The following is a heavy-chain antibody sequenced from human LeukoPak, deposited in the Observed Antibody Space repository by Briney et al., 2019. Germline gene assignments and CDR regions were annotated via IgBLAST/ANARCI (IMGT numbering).Heavy chain of an antibody. CDR1: GVSISLYY. CDR3: ATMFGDSSDFDH. V-gene: IGHV4-4*07. Sequence: PSETLSLTCTVSGVSISLYYWSWLRQPAGKGLEWVGLLHPSGSTTYNPSLESRVPMSLDPSNNQFSLSLTSVTAADTAVYYCATMFGDSSDFDHWGQGILVTVSS. J-gene: IGHJ4*02. D-gene: IGHD3-10*02. CDR2: LHPSGST.